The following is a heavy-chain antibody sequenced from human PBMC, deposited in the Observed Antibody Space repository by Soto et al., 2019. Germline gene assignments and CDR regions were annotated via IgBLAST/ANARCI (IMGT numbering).Heavy chain of an antibody. V-gene: IGHV4-30-2*01. CDR1: GGSSRSGAYS. J-gene: IGHJ4*02. Sequence: PSVPQCLTSAVSGGSSRSGAYSCGWIAQRPGRGLEWIGYIYYNGLTDYNPSLKSRVTMSVDTSKNEFSLKLTSLTAADTAIYYCARDAAVPGEADRFDYWGQGTLVTVSS. CDR3: ARDAAVPGEADRFDY. D-gene: IGHD6-19*01. CDR2: IYYNGLT.